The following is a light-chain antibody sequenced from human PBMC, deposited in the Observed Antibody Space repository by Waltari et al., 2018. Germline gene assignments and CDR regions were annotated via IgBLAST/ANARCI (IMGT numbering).Light chain of an antibody. Sequence: QSALTQPASVSGSPGQSITISCTGTSSDVVAYDYVSWYQQHPGKAPKVVIYDVTKRPSGVSNRFSGSKSGSTASLTISGLQAEDEADYYCSSRTSSITWVFGGGTKLTVL. J-gene: IGLJ3*02. CDR1: SSDVVAYDY. CDR3: SSRTSSITWV. CDR2: DVT. V-gene: IGLV2-14*03.